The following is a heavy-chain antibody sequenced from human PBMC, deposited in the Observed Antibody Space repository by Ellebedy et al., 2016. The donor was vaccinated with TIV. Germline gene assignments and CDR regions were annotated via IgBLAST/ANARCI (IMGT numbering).Heavy chain of an antibody. V-gene: IGHV3-11*01. CDR2: ISSSGSTI. Sequence: GESLKISCAASGFTFSDYYMSWIRQAPGKGLEWVSYISSSGSTIYYADSVKGRFTISRDNAKNSLYLQMNSLRAEDTAVYYCAKDGGSGYDPFDYWGQGTLVTVSS. D-gene: IGHD5-12*01. J-gene: IGHJ4*02. CDR1: GFTFSDYY. CDR3: AKDGGSGYDPFDY.